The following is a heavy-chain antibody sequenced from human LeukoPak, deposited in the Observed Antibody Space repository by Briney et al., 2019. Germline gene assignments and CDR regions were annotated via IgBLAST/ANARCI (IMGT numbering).Heavy chain of an antibody. CDR3: ASTSYYYGSGSYYKKE. Sequence: ASVKVSCKVSGYTLTELSMHWVRQAPGKGLEWMGGFDPEDGETIYAQKFQGRVTMTEDTSTDTAYMELSSLRSEDTAVYYCASTSYYYGSGSYYKKEWGQGTLVTVSS. D-gene: IGHD3-10*01. CDR2: FDPEDGET. CDR1: GYTLTELS. J-gene: IGHJ4*02. V-gene: IGHV1-24*01.